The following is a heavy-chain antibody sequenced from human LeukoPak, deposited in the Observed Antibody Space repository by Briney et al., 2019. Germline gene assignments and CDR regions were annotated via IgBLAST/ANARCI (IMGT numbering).Heavy chain of an antibody. V-gene: IGHV4-34*01. J-gene: IGHJ5*02. Sequence: SETLSLTCAVYGGSLSGYYWSWIRQPPGKGLEWIGEINHSGSTNYNPSLKSRVTISVDTSKNQFSLKLSSVTAADTAVYYCARGPRIAVAGTGGWFDPWGQGTLVTVSS. CDR1: GGSLSGYY. D-gene: IGHD6-19*01. CDR3: ARGPRIAVAGTGGWFDP. CDR2: INHSGST.